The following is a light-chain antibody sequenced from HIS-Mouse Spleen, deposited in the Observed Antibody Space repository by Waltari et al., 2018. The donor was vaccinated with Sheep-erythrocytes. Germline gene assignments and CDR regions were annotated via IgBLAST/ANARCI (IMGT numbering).Light chain of an antibody. V-gene: IGLV3-1*01. CDR2: QDS. CDR3: QAWDSSTAV. CDR1: KLGDKY. J-gene: IGLJ2*01. Sequence: LTQPPSVSVSPGQTASITCSGDKLGDKYACWYQQKPGQSPVLVIYQDSKRPSGIPERFSGANSGNTATLTISGTQAMDEADYYCQAWDSSTAVFGGGTKLTVL.